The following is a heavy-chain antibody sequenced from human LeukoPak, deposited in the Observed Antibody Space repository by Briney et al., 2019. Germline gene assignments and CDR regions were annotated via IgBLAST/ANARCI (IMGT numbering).Heavy chain of an antibody. V-gene: IGHV4-34*01. D-gene: IGHD2-2*01. CDR3: ATLADIVVVPVAKGGWFDP. J-gene: IGHJ5*02. CDR1: GGSFSGYY. CDR2: ISHSGST. Sequence: PSETLSLTCAVYGGSFSGYYWSWIRQPPGKGLEWIGEISHSGSTNYNPSLKIRVTISVDTSKNQFSLKLSSVTAADTAVYYCATLADIVVVPVAKGGWFDPWGQGTLVTVSS.